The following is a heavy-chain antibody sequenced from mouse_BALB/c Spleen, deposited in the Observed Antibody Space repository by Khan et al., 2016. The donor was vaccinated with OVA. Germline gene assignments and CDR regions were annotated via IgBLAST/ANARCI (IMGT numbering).Heavy chain of an antibody. V-gene: IGHV2-6-4*01. D-gene: IGHD2-10*02. CDR3: ARKKYGNYVSMDY. Sequence: VQLKESGPGLVAPSQSLSITCTVSGFSLSRYSVHWVRQPPGKGLEWLGMIWSGGSTDYNSALKSRLSISKDNSKSQVFLKMNSQQTDDTAMYYCARKKYGNYVSMDYWGQGTSVTVSS. CDR1: GFSLSRYS. J-gene: IGHJ4*01. CDR2: IWSGGST.